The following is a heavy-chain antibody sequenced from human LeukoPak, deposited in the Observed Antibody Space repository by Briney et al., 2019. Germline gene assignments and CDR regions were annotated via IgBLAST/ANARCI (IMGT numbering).Heavy chain of an antibody. D-gene: IGHD3-10*01. CDR3: AKNERVRRVVKDLFES. J-gene: IGHJ4*02. Sequence: ASVKVSCKASGYTFTSYGISWVRRAPGQGLEWMGWISAYNGNTNYAQTLQGRVTMTADTSTSTAYMELRSLRSDDTAVYYCAKNERVRRVVKDLFESWGQGTLVTVSS. V-gene: IGHV1-18*01. CDR1: GYTFTSYG. CDR2: ISAYNGNT.